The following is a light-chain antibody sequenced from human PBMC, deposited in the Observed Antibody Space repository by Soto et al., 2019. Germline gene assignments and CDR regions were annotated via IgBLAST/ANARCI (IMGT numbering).Light chain of an antibody. Sequence: EIVLTQFPATLSLSPGERATLSCRASQSVSSYLAWYQQKPGQAPRLLIYDASNRATGIPARFRGSWSGTDFTLTISSLEPEDFAVYYCQQRSNWPWTFGQGTKVDIK. J-gene: IGKJ1*01. V-gene: IGKV3-11*01. CDR2: DAS. CDR3: QQRSNWPWT. CDR1: QSVSSY.